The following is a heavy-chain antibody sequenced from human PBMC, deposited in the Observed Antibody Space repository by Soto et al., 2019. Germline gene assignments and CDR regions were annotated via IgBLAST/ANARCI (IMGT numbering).Heavy chain of an antibody. CDR3: ARVPSRSWYGLGVYYFDY. CDR2: IEPSGGST. Sequence: QVQVVQSGAEVKKPGASVKVSCKTSGYSFIDYYLHWVRQAPGQGLEWMGIIEPSGGSTNYAQKFQDRVTMTRDTSTSTAYMELSSLRSADTAVYYCARVPSRSWYGLGVYYFDYWGQGTLVTVSS. V-gene: IGHV1-46*01. CDR1: GYSFIDYY. D-gene: IGHD6-13*01. J-gene: IGHJ4*02.